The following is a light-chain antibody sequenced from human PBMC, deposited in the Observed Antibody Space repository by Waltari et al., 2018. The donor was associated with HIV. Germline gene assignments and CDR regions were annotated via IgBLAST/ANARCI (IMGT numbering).Light chain of an antibody. Sequence: QSVLAQPPSVSGTPGQRVTISCSGTTSNIGTNVVKWYQQVPGTAPKLLTSSNYQRPSGVPDRCSGVNSGTSASLAINGLQSEDEAEYYWATWDDPPTGHVLFGGGTKVTVL. V-gene: IGLV1-44*01. J-gene: IGLJ2*01. CDR2: SNY. CDR1: TSNIGTNV. CDR3: ATWDDPPTGHVL.